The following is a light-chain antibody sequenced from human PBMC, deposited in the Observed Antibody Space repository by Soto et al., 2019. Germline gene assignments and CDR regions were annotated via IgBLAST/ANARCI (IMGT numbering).Light chain of an antibody. Sequence: DIQMTQSPSTLSASVGDRVTITCRASQSISSWLAWYQQKPGKAPKLLIYKASSLESGVPSRFSGSGSGPEFTLTITSLQPDDFTTYYCQQYNSYSQTFGQGTKVDIK. CDR2: KAS. J-gene: IGKJ1*01. V-gene: IGKV1-5*03. CDR1: QSISSW. CDR3: QQYNSYSQT.